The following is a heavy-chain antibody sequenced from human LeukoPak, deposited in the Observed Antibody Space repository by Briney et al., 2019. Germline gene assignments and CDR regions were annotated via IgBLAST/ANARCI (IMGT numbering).Heavy chain of an antibody. Sequence: PGGSLRLSCAASGFTFSCYGMHWVRQAPGKGLEWVAVISYDGSNKYYADSVKGRFTISRDNSKNTLYLQMNSLRAEDTAVYYCAKILGYCSGGSCLFDYWGQGTLVTVSS. CDR2: ISYDGSNK. CDR1: GFTFSCYG. CDR3: AKILGYCSGGSCLFDY. D-gene: IGHD2-15*01. V-gene: IGHV3-30*18. J-gene: IGHJ4*02.